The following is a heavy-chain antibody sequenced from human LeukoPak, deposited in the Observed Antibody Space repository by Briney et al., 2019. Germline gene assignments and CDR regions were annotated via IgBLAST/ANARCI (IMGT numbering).Heavy chain of an antibody. V-gene: IGHV4-30-4*08. CDR2: IYYSGST. J-gene: IGHJ4*02. Sequence: SSETLSLTCAVYGGSFSGYYWSWIRQPPGKGLEWIGYIYYSGSTYYNPSLKSRVTISVDTSKNQFSLKLSSVTAADTAVYYCARSIAAVLSPDYWGQGTLVTVSS. D-gene: IGHD6-13*01. CDR1: GGSFSGYY. CDR3: ARSIAAVLSPDY.